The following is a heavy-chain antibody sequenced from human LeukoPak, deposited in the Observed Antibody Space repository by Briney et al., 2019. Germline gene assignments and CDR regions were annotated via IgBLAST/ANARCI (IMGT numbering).Heavy chain of an antibody. CDR1: GFTFSSYW. V-gene: IGHV3-7*01. CDR2: FKQDVSEK. D-gene: IGHD3-22*01. CDR3: AREQYYYDSSGDAFDY. J-gene: IGHJ4*02. Sequence: GGSLRLSCAASGFTFSSYWMSWVRQAPGKGLEWVANFKQDVSEKYYVDSVKGRFTISRDNAKNSLYLQMNSLRAEDTAVYYCAREQYYYDSSGDAFDYWGQGTLVTVSS.